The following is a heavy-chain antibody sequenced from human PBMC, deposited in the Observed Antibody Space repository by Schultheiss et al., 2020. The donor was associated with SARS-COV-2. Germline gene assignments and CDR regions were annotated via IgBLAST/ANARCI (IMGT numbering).Heavy chain of an antibody. CDR2: IYYSGSI. J-gene: IGHJ4*02. D-gene: IGHD2-15*01. Sequence: SETLSLTCAVSGGSISSYYWSWIRQPPGKGLEWIGYIYYSGSISYNPSLKSRVTISVDTSKNQFSLNLTSMTAADTAVYYCAKVEDIVEVVAVWGQGILVTVSS. CDR1: GGSISSYY. CDR3: AKVEDIVEVVAV. V-gene: IGHV4-59*12.